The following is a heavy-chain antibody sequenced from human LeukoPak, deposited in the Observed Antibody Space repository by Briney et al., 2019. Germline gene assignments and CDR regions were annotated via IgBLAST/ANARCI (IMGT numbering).Heavy chain of an antibody. V-gene: IGHV1-69*05. CDR3: ATSRTSYGVGFDY. D-gene: IGHD4-17*01. Sequence: SVKVSCKASGGTFSSYAISWVRQAPGQGLEWMGRIIPIFGTANYAQKLQGRVTITTDESTSTAYMELSSLRSEDTAVYYCATSRTSYGVGFDYWGQGTLVTVSS. CDR1: GGTFSSYA. J-gene: IGHJ4*02. CDR2: IIPIFGTA.